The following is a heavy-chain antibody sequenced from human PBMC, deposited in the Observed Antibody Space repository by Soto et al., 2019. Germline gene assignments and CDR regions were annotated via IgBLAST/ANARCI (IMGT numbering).Heavy chain of an antibody. Sequence: ASVKVSCKASGYTFTGYYMHWVRQAPGQGLEWMGWINPNSGGTNYAQKFQGRVTMTRDTSISTAYMELSRLRSDDTAVYHCARGQTGTHYGMDVWGQGTTVTVSS. CDR2: INPNSGGT. V-gene: IGHV1-2*02. J-gene: IGHJ6*02. D-gene: IGHD1-7*01. CDR3: ARGQTGTHYGMDV. CDR1: GYTFTGYY.